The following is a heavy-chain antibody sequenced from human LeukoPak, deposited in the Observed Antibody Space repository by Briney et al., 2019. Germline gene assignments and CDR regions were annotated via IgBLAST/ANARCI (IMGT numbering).Heavy chain of an antibody. V-gene: IGHV1-46*01. CDR3: ARGRGCSSTSCYSGWFDP. J-gene: IGHJ5*02. CDR2: INPSGGST. CDR1: GYTFTSYY. Sequence: ASVKVSCKASGYTFTSYYMHWVRQAPGQGLEWMGIINPSGGSTNYAQKFQGRVTMTRDMSTDTVYMGLSSLRSEDTAVYYCARGRGCSSTSCYSGWFDPWGQGTLVTVSS. D-gene: IGHD2-2*01.